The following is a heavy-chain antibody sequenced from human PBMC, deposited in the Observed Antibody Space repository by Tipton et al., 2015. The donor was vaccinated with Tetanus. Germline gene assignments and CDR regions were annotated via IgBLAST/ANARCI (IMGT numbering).Heavy chain of an antibody. V-gene: IGHV3-30*18. J-gene: IGHJ4*02. CDR1: GFTFSSYG. Sequence: SLRLSCAASGFTFSSYGMHWVRQAPGKGLEWVAVISYDGSNKYYADSVKGRFTISRDNSKNTLYLQMNSLRAEDTAVYYCAKGVNTEYWGQGTPVTVSS. CDR3: AKGVNTEY. D-gene: IGHD4-17*01. CDR2: ISYDGSNK.